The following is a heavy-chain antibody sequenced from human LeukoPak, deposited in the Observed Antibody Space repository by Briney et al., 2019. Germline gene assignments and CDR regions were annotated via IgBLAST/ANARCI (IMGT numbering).Heavy chain of an antibody. D-gene: IGHD6-13*01. CDR1: GYTFTTYA. CDR3: ARGLAAAFIRWFDP. Sequence: ASVKVSCKASGYTFTTYAMHWVRQAPGQRLEWMGWVNAGIGNTKYSQKFQGRVTITRDTSASTAYMELSSLRSEDTAVYYCARGLAAAFIRWFDPWGQGTLVTVSS. J-gene: IGHJ5*02. CDR2: VNAGIGNT. V-gene: IGHV1-3*01.